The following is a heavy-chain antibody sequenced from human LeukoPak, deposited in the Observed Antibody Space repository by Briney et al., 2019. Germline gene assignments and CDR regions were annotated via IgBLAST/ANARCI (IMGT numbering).Heavy chain of an antibody. CDR2: IYYSGST. J-gene: IGHJ5*02. Sequence: PSETLSLTWTVSGGSISSHYWSWIRQPPGKGLEWIGFIYYSGSTNYNPSLNSRVTISVATSKNQFSLKLSSVTAADTAVYYCARGWVVAAGNWFDPWGQGTLVTVSS. D-gene: IGHD2-15*01. CDR3: ARGWVVAAGNWFDP. V-gene: IGHV4-59*11. CDR1: GGSISSHY.